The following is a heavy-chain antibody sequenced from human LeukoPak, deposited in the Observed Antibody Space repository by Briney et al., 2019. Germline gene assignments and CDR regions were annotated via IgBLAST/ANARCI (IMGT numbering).Heavy chain of an antibody. CDR1: GFSVSSNY. CDR2: MYSGGST. CDR3: ARTDETAPAEDFQH. J-gene: IGHJ1*01. D-gene: IGHD2-21*02. Sequence: GGSLRLSCAASGFSVSSNYMSWVRQAPGKGLEWVSVMYSGGSTYYADSVKGRFTISRDNSKNTLYLQTKSLRAEDTAVYYCARTDETAPAEDFQHWGQGTLVTVSS. V-gene: IGHV3-53*01.